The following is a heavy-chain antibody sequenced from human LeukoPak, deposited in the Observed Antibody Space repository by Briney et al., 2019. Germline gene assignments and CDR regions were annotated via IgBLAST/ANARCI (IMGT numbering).Heavy chain of an antibody. CDR1: EYTFTSYD. Sequence: ASVKVSCKASEYTFTSYDINWVRQATGQGLERMGWMNPNSGNTGYAQKYQGRVTMTRNTSISTAYMELSSLRSEDTAVYYCARVGYTGGFDPWGQGTLVTVSS. CDR3: ARVGYTGGFDP. J-gene: IGHJ5*02. V-gene: IGHV1-8*01. CDR2: MNPNSGNT. D-gene: IGHD3-16*02.